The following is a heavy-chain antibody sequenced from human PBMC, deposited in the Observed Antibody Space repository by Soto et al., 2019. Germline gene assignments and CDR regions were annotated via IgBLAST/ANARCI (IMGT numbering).Heavy chain of an antibody. CDR1: GFTFSSYG. Sequence: GGSLRLSCAASGFTFSSYGIHWVRQAPGKGLEWVAVISYDGSNKYYADSVKGRFTISRDNSKNTLYLQMNSLRAEDTAVYYCASGLVEHSSSWYDYWGLGTLVTVSS. J-gene: IGHJ4*02. CDR3: ASGLVEHSSSWYDY. CDR2: ISYDGSNK. D-gene: IGHD6-13*01. V-gene: IGHV3-30*03.